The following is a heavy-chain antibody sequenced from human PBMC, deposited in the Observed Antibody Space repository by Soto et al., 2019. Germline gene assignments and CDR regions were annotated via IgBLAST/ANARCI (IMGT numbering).Heavy chain of an antibody. Sequence: ASGEGSCKASGYTFTGYYMHWVRQAPGQGPEWMGWINTHSGDTTYAQNFQGRVTLTRDTSISAAYMELSRLESDDTAVFYCASVTLLRGVSAATTHYWGQGPLVTVSS. V-gene: IGHV1-2*02. CDR1: GYTFTGYY. CDR3: ASVTLLRGVSAATTHY. CDR2: INTHSGDT. J-gene: IGHJ4*02. D-gene: IGHD3-10*01.